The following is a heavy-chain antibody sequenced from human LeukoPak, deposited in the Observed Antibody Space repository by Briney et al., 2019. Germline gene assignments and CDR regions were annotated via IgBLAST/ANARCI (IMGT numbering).Heavy chain of an antibody. D-gene: IGHD6-13*01. J-gene: IGHJ4*02. CDR1: GYTFTDYY. CDR2: INPNSGGA. V-gene: IGHV1-2*02. CDR3: ARGGVGMTAGNFGF. Sequence: GASVKVSCKASGYTFTDYYTHWVRQAPGQGLEWMGWINPNSGGANYAQRFQGRVTMTRDTSINTAYMEMSRLRSDDTAVYYCARGGVGMTAGNFGFWGQGILVTVSS.